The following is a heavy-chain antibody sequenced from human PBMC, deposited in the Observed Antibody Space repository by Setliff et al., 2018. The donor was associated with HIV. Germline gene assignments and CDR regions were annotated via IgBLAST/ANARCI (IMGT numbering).Heavy chain of an antibody. CDR3: ATFYDSGTLTSFDY. D-gene: IGHD3-10*01. J-gene: IGHJ4*02. CDR2: FDPQHGET. Sequence: ASVKVSCKVSGYTLSELSIHWVRQAPGKGLKWMGGFDPQHGETIYAQKFQDRVTMTEKTSTDTAYMELSSLRSDDTAVYYCATFYDSGTLTSFDYWGQGTLVTVSS. CDR1: GYTLSELS. V-gene: IGHV1-24*01.